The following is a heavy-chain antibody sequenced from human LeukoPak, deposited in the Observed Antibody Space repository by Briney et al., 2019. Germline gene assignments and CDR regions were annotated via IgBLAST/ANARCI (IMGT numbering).Heavy chain of an antibody. Sequence: GASVKVSCKASGGTFSSYAISWVRQAPGQGLEWMGGIIPNSGGTNYAQKFQGRVTMTRDTSISTAYMELSRLRSDDTAVYYCARGGIAARFDYWGQGTLVTVSS. CDR1: GGTFSSYA. CDR3: ARGGIAARFDY. V-gene: IGHV1-2*02. CDR2: IIPNSGGT. D-gene: IGHD6-6*01. J-gene: IGHJ4*02.